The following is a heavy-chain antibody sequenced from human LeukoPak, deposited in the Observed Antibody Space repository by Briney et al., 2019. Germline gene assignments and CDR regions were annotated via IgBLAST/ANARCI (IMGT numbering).Heavy chain of an antibody. D-gene: IGHD6-6*01. CDR2: IIPIFGTA. Sequence: SVKVSCKASGYTFTGYYMHWVRQAPGQGLEWMGGIIPIFGTANYAQKFQGRVTITTDESTSTAYMELSSLRSEGTAVYYCARVGIAARHYFDYWGQGTLVTVSS. CDR1: GYTFTGYY. J-gene: IGHJ4*02. V-gene: IGHV1-69*05. CDR3: ARVGIAARHYFDY.